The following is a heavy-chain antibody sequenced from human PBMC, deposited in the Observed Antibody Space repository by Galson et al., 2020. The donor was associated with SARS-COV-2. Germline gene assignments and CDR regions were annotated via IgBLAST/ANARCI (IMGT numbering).Heavy chain of an antibody. D-gene: IGHD4-17*01. V-gene: IGHV3-11*05. J-gene: IGHJ4*02. CDR2: ISSSSSYT. Sequence: GESLKISCAVSGFTFSDYYMSWIRQAPGKGLEWVSYISSSSSYTNYADSVKGRFTISRDNAKNSLYLQMNSLRAEDTAVYYCARAYHTVSINPVGSWGQGTLVTVSS. CDR3: ARAYHTVSINPVGS. CDR1: GFTFSDYY.